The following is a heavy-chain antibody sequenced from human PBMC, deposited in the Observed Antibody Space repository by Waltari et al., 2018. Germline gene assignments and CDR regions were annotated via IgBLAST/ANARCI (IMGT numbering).Heavy chain of an antibody. CDR3: ARDFDQYYFDY. CDR2: IYYSGST. J-gene: IGHJ4*02. CDR1: GGAISSSSSY. V-gene: IGHV4-39*07. Sequence: QLQLQESGPGLVKPSETLSLTCPVSGGAISSSSSYWARLRQPPGQGLGWLGSIYYSGSTYYNPSLKSRVTISVDTSKNQFSLKLSSVTAADTAVYYCARDFDQYYFDYWGQGTLVTVSS. D-gene: IGHD3-9*01.